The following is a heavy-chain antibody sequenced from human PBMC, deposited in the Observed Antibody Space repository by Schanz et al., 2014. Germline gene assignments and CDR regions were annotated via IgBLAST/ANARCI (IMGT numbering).Heavy chain of an antibody. V-gene: IGHV3-21*01. J-gene: IGHJ3*01. CDR3: ARGREVVAKIFDV. Sequence: EVQLVESGGGLVKPGESLRLSCAASGFIFSAYTMNWVRQAPGKGLEWVSSISSGGRNISYADSLKGPFTISRDNARNSLYLQMNSLRAEDTGVYYCARGREVVAKIFDVWGQGTMVTVSS. D-gene: IGHD3-22*01. CDR2: ISSGGRNI. CDR1: GFIFSAYT.